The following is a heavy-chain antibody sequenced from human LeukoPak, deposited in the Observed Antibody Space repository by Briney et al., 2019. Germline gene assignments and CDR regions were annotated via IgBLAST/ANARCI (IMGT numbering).Heavy chain of an antibody. CDR3: ARAVTGTFDY. J-gene: IGHJ4*02. CDR2: INSDGSST. D-gene: IGHD6-19*01. Sequence: TGGSLRLSCAASGFTFSSYWMHWVRQAPGEGLVWVSRINSDGSSTSYADSVKGRFTISRDNAKNTLYLQMNSLRAEDTAVYYCARAVTGTFDYWGQGTLVTVSS. V-gene: IGHV3-74*01. CDR1: GFTFSSYW.